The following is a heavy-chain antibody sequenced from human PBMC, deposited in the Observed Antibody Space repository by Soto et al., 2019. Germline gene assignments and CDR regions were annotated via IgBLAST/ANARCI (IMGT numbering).Heavy chain of an antibody. CDR2: RSATGAGT. CDR3: AKDRRAGGNYGFYSDF. Sequence: EVQLLESGGGLVQPGGSLRLSCAASGFTFSSYGMTWVRQAPGKGLEWVSVRSATGAGTYYADSVKGRFTISRDNSKNTLYLQMTSLRADDTAVYYCAKDRRAGGNYGFYSDFWGQGALVIVSS. D-gene: IGHD1-7*01. J-gene: IGHJ4*02. V-gene: IGHV3-23*01. CDR1: GFTFSSYG.